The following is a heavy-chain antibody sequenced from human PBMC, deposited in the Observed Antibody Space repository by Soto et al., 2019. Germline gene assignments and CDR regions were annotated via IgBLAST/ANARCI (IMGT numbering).Heavy chain of an antibody. CDR1: GFTFSNFA. CDR2: ISATGGST. V-gene: IGHV3-23*01. D-gene: IGHD2-15*01. J-gene: IGHJ4*02. CDR3: VKAESCSSGGCFAIFDY. Sequence: LRLSCAASGFTFSNFAVSWVRRAPGRGLEWVSSISATGGSTYYADSVKGRFTISRDNSKSVLYLQITSLRAEDSAIYYCVKAESCSSGGCFAIFDYWGQGAPVTVSS.